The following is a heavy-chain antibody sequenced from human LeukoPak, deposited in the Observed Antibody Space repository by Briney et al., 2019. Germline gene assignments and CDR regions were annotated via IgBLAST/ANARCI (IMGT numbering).Heavy chain of an antibody. V-gene: IGHV4-59*01. CDR3: ARRPYSSSWYGYYYMDV. J-gene: IGHJ6*03. CDR2: IYYSGST. D-gene: IGHD6-13*01. Sequence: SETLSLTCTVSGGSISSYYWSWIRQPPGKGLEWIGYIYYSGSTNYNPSLKSRVTISVDTSKNQFSLKLSSVAAADTAVYYCARRPYSSSWYGYYYMDVWGKGTTVTVSS. CDR1: GGSISSYY.